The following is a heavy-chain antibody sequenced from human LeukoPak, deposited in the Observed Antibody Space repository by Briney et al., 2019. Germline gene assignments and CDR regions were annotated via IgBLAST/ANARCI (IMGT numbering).Heavy chain of an antibody. Sequence: SETLSLTCTVSGGSISSYYWSWIRQPPGKGLEWIGYIYYSGSTNYNPSLKSRVTISVDTSKNQFSLKLSSVTAADTAVYYCARHPSYYDILTGYSVDYWGQGTLVTVSS. V-gene: IGHV4-59*08. CDR3: ARHPSYYDILTGYSVDY. CDR1: GGSISSYY. J-gene: IGHJ4*02. CDR2: IYYSGST. D-gene: IGHD3-9*01.